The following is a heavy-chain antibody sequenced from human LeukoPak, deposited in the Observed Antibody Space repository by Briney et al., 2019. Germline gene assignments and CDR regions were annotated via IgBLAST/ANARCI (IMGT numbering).Heavy chain of an antibody. V-gene: IGHV4-30-4*02. J-gene: IGHJ3*01. Sequence: SETLSLTCTVSGGAISSGDYYWSWIRQPPGKGLEWIGYIYYSGSTYYNPSLKSRVTISVDTSKNQISLKLNSVTAADTAVYYCARVEYYYNRWAFDVWGQGTMVIVSS. CDR3: ARVEYYYNRWAFDV. CDR1: GGAISSGDYY. D-gene: IGHD3-22*01. CDR2: IYYSGST.